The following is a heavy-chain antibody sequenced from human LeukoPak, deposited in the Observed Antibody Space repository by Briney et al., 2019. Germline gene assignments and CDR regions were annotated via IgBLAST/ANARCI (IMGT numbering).Heavy chain of an antibody. V-gene: IGHV3-23*01. D-gene: IGHD6-25*01. Sequence: GGSLRLSCVVSGFTFSSYAMSWVRQAPGKGLEWVSVISSSGVTTYYADSVKGRFTISRDNSKDTLYLQMNRLRAEDTAIYYRVKVGRRVVAAGWDYWGQGTLVTVSS. CDR3: VKVGRRVVAAGWDY. CDR1: GFTFSSYA. J-gene: IGHJ4*02. CDR2: ISSSGVTT.